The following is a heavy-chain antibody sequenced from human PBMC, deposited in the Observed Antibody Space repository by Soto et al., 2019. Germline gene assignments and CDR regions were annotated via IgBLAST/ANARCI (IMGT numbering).Heavy chain of an antibody. Sequence: LRLSCAASGFTFSNYGVHWVRQAPGKGLEWVAVIWYDGSSEYYTESVKGRFTISRDNSKNTLYLQMNSLRAEDTAVYYCARVPGSGTYYDNRIANDAFDIWGQGTMVTVSS. CDR2: IWYDGSSE. CDR1: GFTFSNYG. CDR3: ARVPGSGTYYDNRIANDAFDI. J-gene: IGHJ3*02. V-gene: IGHV3-33*01. D-gene: IGHD3-10*01.